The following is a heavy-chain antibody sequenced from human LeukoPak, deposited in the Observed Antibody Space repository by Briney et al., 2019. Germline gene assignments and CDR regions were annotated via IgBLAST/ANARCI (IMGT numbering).Heavy chain of an antibody. CDR1: GYSLTSYE. CDR3: AGYGSGSYRNYDAFDI. V-gene: IGHV1-8*01. D-gene: IGHD3-10*01. CDR2: MNPNSGNT. Sequence: GASVKVSCKASGYSLTSYEINWVRQATGQGLEWMGWMNPNSGNTGYAQKFQGRVTMTRNTSISTAYMELSSLRSEDTAVYYCAGYGSGSYRNYDAFDIWGQGTMVTVSS. J-gene: IGHJ3*02.